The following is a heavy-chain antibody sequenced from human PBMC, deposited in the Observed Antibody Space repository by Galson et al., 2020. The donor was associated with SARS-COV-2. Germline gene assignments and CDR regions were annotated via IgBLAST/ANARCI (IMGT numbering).Heavy chain of an antibody. V-gene: IGHV1-8*01. CDR2: MNPNSGNT. J-gene: IGHJ5*02. D-gene: IGHD4-17*01. Sequence: ASVKVSCKASGYTFTNYEINWVRQAPGQGLEWMGWMNPNSGNTGYAQKFQGRVTMTRTTSISTAYMELNSLTSEDTAVYYCARSYDDFATWCDPWGQGTLVTVSS. CDR1: GYTFTNYE. CDR3: ARSYDDFATWCDP.